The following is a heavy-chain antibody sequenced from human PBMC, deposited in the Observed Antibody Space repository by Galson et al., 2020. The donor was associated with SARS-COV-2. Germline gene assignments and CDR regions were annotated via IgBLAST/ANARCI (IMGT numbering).Heavy chain of an antibody. V-gene: IGHV1-2*02. CDR3: ARYRAAYYDILTGYPYGGWFDP. CDR1: GYTFTGYY. J-gene: IGHJ5*02. D-gene: IGHD3-9*01. Sequence: ASVKVSCKASGYTFTGYYMHWVRQAPGQGLEWMGWINPNSGGTNYAQKFQGRVTMTRDTSISTAYMELSRLRSDDTAVYYCARYRAAYYDILTGYPYGGWFDPWGQGTLVTVSS. CDR2: INPNSGGT.